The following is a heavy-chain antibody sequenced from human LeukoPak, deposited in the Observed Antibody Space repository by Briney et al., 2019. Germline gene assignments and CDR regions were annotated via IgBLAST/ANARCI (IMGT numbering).Heavy chain of an antibody. D-gene: IGHD5-18*01. V-gene: IGHV4-34*01. CDR1: GGSFSGYY. J-gene: IGHJ4*02. Sequence: PSETLSLTCAVYGGSFSGYYWSWIRQPPGKGLEWIGEINHSGSTNCNPSLKSRVTISVDTSKNQFSLKLSSVTAADTAVYYCARAGYSYGTDYWGQGTLVTVSS. CDR2: INHSGST. CDR3: ARAGYSYGTDY.